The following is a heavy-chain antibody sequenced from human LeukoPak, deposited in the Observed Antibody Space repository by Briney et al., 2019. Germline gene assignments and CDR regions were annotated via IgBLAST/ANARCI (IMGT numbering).Heavy chain of an antibody. CDR2: ISAYNGNT. V-gene: IGHV1-18*01. D-gene: IGHD6-13*01. CDR3: ARSQIAAAGTQVHWFDP. CDR1: GYTFTSYG. Sequence: GASVKVSCKASGYTFTSYGISWVRQAPGQGLEWMGWISAYNGNTNYAQKLQGRVTMTTDTSTSTAYMELRSLRSDDTAVYYCARSQIAAAGTQVHWFDPWGQGTLVTVSS. J-gene: IGHJ5*02.